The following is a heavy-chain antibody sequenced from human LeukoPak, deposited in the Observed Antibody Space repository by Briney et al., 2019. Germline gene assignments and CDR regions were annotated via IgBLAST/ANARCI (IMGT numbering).Heavy chain of an antibody. CDR2: MYYSGST. CDR3: ARRGYSYGYGSMGWFDP. J-gene: IGHJ5*02. Sequence: PSETLSLTCTVSGGSISSSSYYWGWIRQPPGKGLEWIGSMYYSGSTYYNPSLKSRVTISVDTSKNQFSLKLSSVTAADTAVYYCARRGYSYGYGSMGWFDPWGQGTLVTVSS. D-gene: IGHD5-18*01. V-gene: IGHV4-39*07. CDR1: GGSISSSSYY.